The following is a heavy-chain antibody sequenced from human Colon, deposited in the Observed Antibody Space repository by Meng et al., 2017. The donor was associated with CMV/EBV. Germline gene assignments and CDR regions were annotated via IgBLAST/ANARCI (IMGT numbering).Heavy chain of an antibody. D-gene: IGHD5-18*01. CDR2: ISDSGRT. CDR3: AGGKYNYILDY. Sequence: SETLSLTCTVSGGSINGYYLNWIRQPTGKGLEWIGSISDSGRTWYIPSLKSRVAISVDPSKNQSSLKLSSVTGADTAVYYCAGGKYNYILDYWGQGSLVTRLL. V-gene: IGHV4-4*07. J-gene: IGHJ4*02. CDR1: GGSINGYY.